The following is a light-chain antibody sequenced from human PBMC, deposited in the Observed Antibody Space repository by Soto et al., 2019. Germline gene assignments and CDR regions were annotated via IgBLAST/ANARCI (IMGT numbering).Light chain of an antibody. J-gene: IGKJ3*01. V-gene: IGKV3-20*01. CDR2: GAS. CDR3: QQYCDSPSFT. Sequence: EIVLTQSPGTLSLSQGERATLSCRASQSVSSSYLGWYHQKPGQAPSLLIYGASGSATGIPDRFSGSGSGTEYTLTISRLESEDFAVYYCQQYCDSPSFTFGPGTKVDIK. CDR1: QSVSSSY.